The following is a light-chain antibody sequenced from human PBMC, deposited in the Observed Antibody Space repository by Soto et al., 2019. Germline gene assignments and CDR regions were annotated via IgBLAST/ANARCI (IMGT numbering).Light chain of an antibody. V-gene: IGLV1-40*01. J-gene: IGLJ2*01. CDR2: GNR. Sequence: QSVLTQPPSVSGAPGQRVTISCTGSSSNIGAGYDVHWYQQLPGTAPKLLIYGNRNWPSGVPDRFSGSKSGTSASLAITGLQAEDEADYYCQSYDSSLSGVVFGGGTKLTVL. CDR1: SSNIGAGYD. CDR3: QSYDSSLSGVV.